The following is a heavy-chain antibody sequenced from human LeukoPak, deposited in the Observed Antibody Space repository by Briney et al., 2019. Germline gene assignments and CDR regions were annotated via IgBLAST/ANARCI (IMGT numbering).Heavy chain of an antibody. D-gene: IGHD1-26*01. J-gene: IGHJ3*02. CDR2: IYYSGST. V-gene: IGHV4-31*03. Sequence: SETLPLTCTVSGGSISSGGYYWSWIRQHPGKGLEWIGYIYYSGSTYYNPSLKSRVTISVDTSKNQFSLKLSSVTAADTAVYYCARDRSGSYYGLHAFDIWGQGTMVTVSS. CDR1: GGSISSGGYY. CDR3: ARDRSGSYYGLHAFDI.